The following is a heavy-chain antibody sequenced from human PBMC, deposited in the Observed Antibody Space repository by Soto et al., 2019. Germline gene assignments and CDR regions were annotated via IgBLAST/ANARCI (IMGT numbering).Heavy chain of an antibody. CDR2: INPKSGGT. D-gene: IGHD2-15*01. CDR3: VRPTATILYYFES. J-gene: IGHJ4*02. V-gene: IGHV1-2*02. Sequence: GGSVKVSCKTSGYTFSDYYIHWVRQAPGQGPEWLAWINPKSGGTNYAPLFRGRVTLTRDTSTMTVYMEMMGLRYDDTAVYYCVRPTATILYYFESWGQGTLVTVSS. CDR1: GYTFSDYY.